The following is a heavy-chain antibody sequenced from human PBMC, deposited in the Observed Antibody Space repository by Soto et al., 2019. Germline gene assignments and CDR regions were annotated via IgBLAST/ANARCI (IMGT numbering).Heavy chain of an antibody. CDR2: IYATGTT. CDR3: VRDGTKTLRDWFDP. Sequence: PSETLSLTCTVSGASISGFYWSWIRKSAGKGLEWIGRIYATGTTDYNPSLESRVMMSVDTSKKQFSLKLRSVTAAGTAVYYCVRDGTKTLRDWFDPWGQGISVTVSS. D-gene: IGHD1-1*01. J-gene: IGHJ5*02. V-gene: IGHV4-4*07. CDR1: GASISGFY.